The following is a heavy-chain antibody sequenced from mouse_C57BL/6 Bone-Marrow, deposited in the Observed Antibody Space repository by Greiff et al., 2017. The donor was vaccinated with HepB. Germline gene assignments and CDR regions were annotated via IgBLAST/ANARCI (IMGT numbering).Heavy chain of an antibody. CDR1: GYTFTSYW. J-gene: IGHJ2*01. Sequence: VQLQQSGTVLARPGASVKMSCKTSGYTFTSYWMHWVKQRPGQGLEWIGAIYPGNSDTSYNQKFKGKAKLTAVTSASTAYMELSSLTNEDSAVYYCTRVRYATVNYFDYWGQGTTLTVSS. D-gene: IGHD1-1*01. CDR2: IYPGNSDT. CDR3: TRVRYATVNYFDY. V-gene: IGHV1-5*01.